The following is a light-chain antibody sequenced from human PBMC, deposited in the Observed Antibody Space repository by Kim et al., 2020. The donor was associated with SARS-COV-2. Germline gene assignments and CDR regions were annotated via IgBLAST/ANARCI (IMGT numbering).Light chain of an antibody. CDR1: SGAVTTAYY. V-gene: IGLV7-43*01. Sequence: PGGTVTLTCASSSGAVTTAYYPNWFQQKPGQAPSALIYNTSNKHSWTPARFSGSLLGGKAALTLSGVQPEDEAEYYCLLFYGGVQVFGGGTQLTVL. CDR2: NTS. CDR3: LLFYGGVQV. J-gene: IGLJ2*01.